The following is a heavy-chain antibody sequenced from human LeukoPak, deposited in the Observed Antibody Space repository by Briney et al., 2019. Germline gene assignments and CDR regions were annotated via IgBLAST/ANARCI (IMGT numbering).Heavy chain of an antibody. D-gene: IGHD3-10*01. Sequence: GGSLRLSCAASGLTFSSYGMHWVRQAPGKGLEWVAVISFDGNNEYYADSVKGRFTISRDNSKNTLYLQMNSLRAEDTAVYYCARTWHYFGSGSYYKTLDHWGQGTLVTVSS. CDR2: ISFDGNNE. V-gene: IGHV3-30*03. J-gene: IGHJ4*02. CDR3: ARTWHYFGSGSYYKTLDH. CDR1: GLTFSSYG.